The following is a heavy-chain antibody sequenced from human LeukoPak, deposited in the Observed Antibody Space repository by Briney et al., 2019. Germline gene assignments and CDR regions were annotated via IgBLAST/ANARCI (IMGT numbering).Heavy chain of an antibody. Sequence: ASVKVSCKASVYTFTSYTIHWVRQAPGQRLEWMGWINTNTGKPTYAHGFTERFVFSLDTPVRTAYLKISSLKAEATAVYSCARVPLAEWLLPDDAFDIWGQGTMVTVSS. CDR1: VYTFTSYT. J-gene: IGHJ3*02. D-gene: IGHD3-22*01. CDR2: INTNTGKP. CDR3: ARVPLAEWLLPDDAFDI. V-gene: IGHV7-4-1*02.